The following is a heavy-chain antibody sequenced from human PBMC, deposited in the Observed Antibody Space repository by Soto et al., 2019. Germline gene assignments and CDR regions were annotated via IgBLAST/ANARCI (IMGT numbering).Heavy chain of an antibody. CDR1: GGSISSGGYY. J-gene: IGHJ6*02. Sequence: SETLSLTCTVSGGSISSGGYYWSWIRQHPGKGLEWIGYIYYSGSTYYNPSLKSRVTISVDTSKNQFSLKLSSVTAADTAVYYCARDRSVTTHYGMDVWGQGTTVTVSS. CDR2: IYYSGST. V-gene: IGHV4-31*03. D-gene: IGHD4-17*01. CDR3: ARDRSVTTHYGMDV.